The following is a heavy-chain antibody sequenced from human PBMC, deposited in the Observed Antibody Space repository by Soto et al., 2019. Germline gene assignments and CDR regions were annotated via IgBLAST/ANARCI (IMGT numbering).Heavy chain of an antibody. CDR2: ISYDGSNK. J-gene: IGHJ4*02. CDR1: GFTFSSYA. V-gene: IGHV3-30-3*01. CDR3: VRDRQCVVTAPYYFHY. Sequence: QVQLVESGGGVVQPGRSLRLSCAASGFTFSSYAMHWVRQAPCKVLEWVAAISYDGSNKYYPDSVKGRLTVSRANSKNTLSLQMNRLRPEDSALYYCVRDRQCVVTAPYYFHYWGQGTLVTVSS. D-gene: IGHD2-21*02.